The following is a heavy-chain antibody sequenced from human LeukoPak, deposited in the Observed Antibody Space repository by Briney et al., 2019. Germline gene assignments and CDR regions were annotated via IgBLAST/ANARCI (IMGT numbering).Heavy chain of an antibody. V-gene: IGHV4-39*01. Sequence: PSETLSLTCTVSGGSISSSSYYWGWIRQPPGKGLEWIGSIYYSGSTYYNPSLKSRVTISVDTSKNQFSLKLSSVTAADTAVYYCARLPTHNWFDPWGQGTLVTVSS. J-gene: IGHJ5*02. CDR3: ARLPTHNWFDP. CDR2: IYYSGST. CDR1: GGSISSSSYY.